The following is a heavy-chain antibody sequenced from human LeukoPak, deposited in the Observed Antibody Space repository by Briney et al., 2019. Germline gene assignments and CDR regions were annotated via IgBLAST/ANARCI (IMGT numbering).Heavy chain of an antibody. J-gene: IGHJ4*02. V-gene: IGHV3-30*02. CDR2: IRYDGSNK. Sequence: GGSLRLSXAASGFTFSSYGMHWVRQAPGKGLEWVAFIRYDGSNKYYADSVKGRFTISRDNSKNTLYLQMNSLRAEDTAVYYCAKVFGIAVAATWFDYWGQGTLVTVSS. D-gene: IGHD6-19*01. CDR3: AKVFGIAVAATWFDY. CDR1: GFTFSSYG.